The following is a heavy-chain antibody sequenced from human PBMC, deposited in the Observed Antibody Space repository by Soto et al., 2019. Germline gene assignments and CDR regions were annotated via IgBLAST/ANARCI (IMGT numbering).Heavy chain of an antibody. Sequence: PSETLSLTCTVSGGSTSSDDYYFSGIRQPPWKGLEWIGYIYYSGSTYHNPSLKSRVTISVDTSNNQFSLKLSSVTAADTAVYYCAKLFAYYDKEPGAFDIWGQGTLVTVSS. CDR2: IYYSGST. CDR3: AKLFAYYDKEPGAFDI. V-gene: IGHV4-30-4*01. CDR1: GGSTSSDDYY. D-gene: IGHD3-22*01. J-gene: IGHJ3*02.